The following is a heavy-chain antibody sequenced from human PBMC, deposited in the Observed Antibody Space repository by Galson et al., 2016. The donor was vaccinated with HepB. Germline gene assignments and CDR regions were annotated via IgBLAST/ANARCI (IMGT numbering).Heavy chain of an antibody. CDR3: ARNRLGGSLLDAKDY. D-gene: IGHD3-16*01. V-gene: IGHV3-21*01. J-gene: IGHJ4*02. Sequence: CAASGFTFNTFVMNWVRQAPGKGLEWVSSISSGSSYIYYAGSVKGRLTISRDNAKNSVYLQMNSLGAEDTAVYYCARNRLGGSLLDAKDYWGQGTLVSVSS. CDR2: ISSGSSYI. CDR1: GFTFNTFV.